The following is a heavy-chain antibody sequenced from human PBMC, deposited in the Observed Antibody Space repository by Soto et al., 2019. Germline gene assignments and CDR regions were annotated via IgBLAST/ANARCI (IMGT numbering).Heavy chain of an antibody. CDR2: IDPSDSYT. D-gene: IGHD6-13*01. Sequence: ESLKISFKGSGYSLTSYWISWVRQIPGKGLEWMGRIDPSDSYTNYSPSFQGHVTISADKSISTAYLQWSSLKASDTAMYYCARRQSSSWYGMDVWGQGTTVTVSS. CDR3: ARRQSSSWYGMDV. CDR1: GYSLTSYW. V-gene: IGHV5-10-1*01. J-gene: IGHJ6*02.